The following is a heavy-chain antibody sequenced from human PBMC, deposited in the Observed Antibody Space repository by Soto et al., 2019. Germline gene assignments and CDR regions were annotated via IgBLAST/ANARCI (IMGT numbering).Heavy chain of an antibody. CDR2: IKQDGSEK. Sequence: EVQLVESGGGLVQRGGSLRLSCAASGFTFSSYWMSWVRQAPGKGLEWVANIKQDGSEKYYVDSVKGRFTISRDNAKNSLYLQMNSLRAEDTAVYYCARADYYGSGSYGEFDPWGQGTLVTVSS. CDR3: ARADYYGSGSYGEFDP. CDR1: GFTFSSYW. D-gene: IGHD3-10*01. J-gene: IGHJ5*02. V-gene: IGHV3-7*01.